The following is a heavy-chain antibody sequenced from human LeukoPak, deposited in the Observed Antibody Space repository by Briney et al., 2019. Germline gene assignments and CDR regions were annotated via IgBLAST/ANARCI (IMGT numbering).Heavy chain of an antibody. CDR2: ISGSGGST. V-gene: IGHV3-23*01. CDR1: GFTFSSYW. Sequence: GGSLRLSCAASGFTFSSYWMSWVRQAPGKGLEWVSAISGSGGSTLYADSMKGRFTISRDNSKNTLYLQMNSLRAEDTAVYYCAKDRSGSYYYWGQGTLVTVSS. D-gene: IGHD1-26*01. CDR3: AKDRSGSYYY. J-gene: IGHJ4*02.